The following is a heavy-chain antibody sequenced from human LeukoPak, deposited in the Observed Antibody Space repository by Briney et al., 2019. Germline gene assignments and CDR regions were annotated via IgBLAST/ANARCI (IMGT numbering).Heavy chain of an antibody. J-gene: IGHJ4*02. CDR2: INHNGST. V-gene: IGHV4-34*01. CDR1: GGSFSGYY. D-gene: IGHD5-18*01. Sequence: SETLSLTCAVYGGSFSGYYWSWIRQPPGKGLEWIGEINHNGSTNYNPSLKSRLTISVDTSKNQFSLKLSSVTAADTAVYYCARGRGYSYGPNFDYWGQGTLVTVSS. CDR3: ARGRGYSYGPNFDY.